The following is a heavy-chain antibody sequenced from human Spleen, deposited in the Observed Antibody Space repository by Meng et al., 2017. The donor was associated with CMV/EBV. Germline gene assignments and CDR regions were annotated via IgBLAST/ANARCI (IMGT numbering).Heavy chain of an antibody. CDR3: SGRRVGTYHWFDP. D-gene: IGHD1-14*01. CDR1: GDTFSEYD. J-gene: IGHJ5*02. Sequence: SCKTSGDTFSEYDINWVRQATGQGLEWLGWVTPSSHTRYAQKFQGRVTMTRNTSIDTAYLELTSLISEDTAVYFCSGRRVGTYHWFDPWGQGTLVTVSS. CDR2: VTPSSHT. V-gene: IGHV1-8*01.